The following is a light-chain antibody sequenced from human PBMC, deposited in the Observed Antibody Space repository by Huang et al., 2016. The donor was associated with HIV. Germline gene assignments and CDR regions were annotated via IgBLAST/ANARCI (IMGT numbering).Light chain of an antibody. Sequence: EIVMTQSPATLSVSPGERDTLSCRASQSVSSNLAWYQQKPGQAPRLLIYGASTSATGIPARFSGSGSGTEFTLTISSLQSEDFAVYYCQQNNNWPPLFTFGPGTKVDIK. CDR2: GAS. J-gene: IGKJ3*01. V-gene: IGKV3-15*01. CDR1: QSVSSN. CDR3: QQNNNWPPLFT.